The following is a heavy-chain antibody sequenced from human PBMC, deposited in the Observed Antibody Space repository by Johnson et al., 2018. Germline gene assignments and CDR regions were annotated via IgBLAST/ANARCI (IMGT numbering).Heavy chain of an antibody. CDR1: GFTFDDCS. CDR3: AWGGSGNYFDY. CDR2: FTWNRGTI. D-gene: IGHD3-10*01. Sequence: EVQLVESGGGLVQPGTSLRLSCAASGFTFDDCSMVWVRQPPGKGLEWVSGFTWNRGTIGYADSVKGRFTISRDNAKNSLYLQMNSLRAEDTALYYCAWGGSGNYFDYWGQGMLVTVSS. J-gene: IGHJ4*02. V-gene: IGHV3-9*01.